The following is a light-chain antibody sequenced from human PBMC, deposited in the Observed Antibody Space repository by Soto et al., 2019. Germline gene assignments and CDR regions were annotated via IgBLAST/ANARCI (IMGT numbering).Light chain of an antibody. Sequence: QSVLTQPASVSGSPGQSITISCTGTSSDIGTYKYVSWFPHHPRKAPKLIIFGVSNRPSGMSDRFSGFKSANTAYLTISGVQPEDEADYHCSSYTTIKTVVFGGGTKVTVL. CDR3: SSYTTIKTVV. V-gene: IGLV2-14*01. CDR2: GVS. J-gene: IGLJ2*01. CDR1: SSDIGTYKY.